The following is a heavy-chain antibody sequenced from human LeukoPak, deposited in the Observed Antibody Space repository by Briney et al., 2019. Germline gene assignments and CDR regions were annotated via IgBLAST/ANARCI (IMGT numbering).Heavy chain of an antibody. CDR1: GGSISSSSYY. D-gene: IGHD3-22*01. V-gene: IGHV4-39*07. CDR2: IYYSGST. Sequence: PSETLSLTCTVSGGSISSSSYYWGWIRQPPGKGLEWIGSIYYSGSTYNNPSLKSRATISVDTSKNQFSLKLSSVTAADTAVYYCARVTVIYYDSSGYYSEWGQGTLVTVSS. J-gene: IGHJ4*02. CDR3: ARVTVIYYDSSGYYSE.